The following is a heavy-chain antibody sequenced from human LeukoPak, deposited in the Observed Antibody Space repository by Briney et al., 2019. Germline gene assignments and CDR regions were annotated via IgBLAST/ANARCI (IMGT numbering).Heavy chain of an antibody. Sequence: GESLKISCQISGYSFSSYWIGWVRQKPGKGLEWMGILSLSDSDTRYSPSFQGQVGISADKSISTAYLQWSSLKASDTAMYYCARRLVGATNFDIWGQGTMVTVSS. CDR1: GYSFSSYW. CDR3: ARRLVGATNFDI. D-gene: IGHD1-26*01. CDR2: LSLSDSDT. J-gene: IGHJ3*02. V-gene: IGHV5-51*01.